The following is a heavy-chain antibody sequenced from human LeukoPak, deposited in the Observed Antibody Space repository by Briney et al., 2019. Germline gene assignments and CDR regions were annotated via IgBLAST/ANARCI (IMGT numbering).Heavy chain of an antibody. D-gene: IGHD5-12*01. Sequence: ASVKVSRKASGYTFTSYGISWVRQAPGQGLEWMGWISAYNGNTNYAQKLQGRVTMTTDTSTSTAYMELRSLRSDDTAVYYCARDSGYDHPAESDYWGQGTLVTVSS. CDR3: ARDSGYDHPAESDY. V-gene: IGHV1-18*01. CDR2: ISAYNGNT. CDR1: GYTFTSYG. J-gene: IGHJ4*02.